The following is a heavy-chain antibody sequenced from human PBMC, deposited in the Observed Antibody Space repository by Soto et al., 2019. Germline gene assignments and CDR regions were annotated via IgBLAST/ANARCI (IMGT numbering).Heavy chain of an antibody. CDR2: FCDSGDT. D-gene: IGHD6-6*01. CDR3: ARDPSIRPGRGSPDH. CDR1: GGSVNNNYC. V-gene: IGHV4-61*01. Sequence: QVQLQESGPGLVKPSETLSLTCTVSGGSVNNNYCWASIRQPPGKGLESVGRFCDSGDTNYNPFLKSRVHISIDTSRSQFFLTHNSVTAADTAVYYCARDPSIRPGRGSPDHWGQGTLVTVST. J-gene: IGHJ1*01.